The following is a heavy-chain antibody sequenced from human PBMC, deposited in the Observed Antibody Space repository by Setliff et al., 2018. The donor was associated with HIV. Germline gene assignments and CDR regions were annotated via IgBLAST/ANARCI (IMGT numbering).Heavy chain of an antibody. CDR2: INPSYGIP. CDR3: TRAFPPMIPAAFDI. CDR1: GFSFSRHY. J-gene: IGHJ3*02. V-gene: IGHV1-46*01. Sequence: ASVKVSCKASGFSFSRHYIHWVRQAPGQGLEWMGMINPSYGIPSYGQNFQGRVVVTSDTSRSTVYMELSSLRSEDTAVYFCTRAFPPMIPAAFDIWGLGTLVTVSS. D-gene: IGHD3-22*01.